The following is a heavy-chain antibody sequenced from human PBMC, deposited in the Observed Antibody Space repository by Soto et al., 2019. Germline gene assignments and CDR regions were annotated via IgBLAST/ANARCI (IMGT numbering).Heavy chain of an antibody. CDR2: IYYSGST. CDR1: GGSISSYY. J-gene: IGHJ3*02. CDR3: ARQQWLVLNAFDI. Sequence: SETLSLTCTVSGGSISSYYWSWIRQPPGKGLEWIGYIYYSGSTNYNPSLKSRVTISVDMSKNQFSLKLSSVTAADTAVYYCARQQWLVLNAFDIWGQGTMVTVSS. V-gene: IGHV4-59*01. D-gene: IGHD6-19*01.